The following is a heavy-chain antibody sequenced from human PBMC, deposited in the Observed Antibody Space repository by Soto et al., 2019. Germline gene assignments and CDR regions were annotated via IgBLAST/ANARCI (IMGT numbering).Heavy chain of an antibody. J-gene: IGHJ6*02. CDR2: INAYNGDT. V-gene: IGHV1-18*01. CDR1: GYSFTAYG. CDR3: ARRPSLAYCGGNCPWWGMHV. Sequence: QLVQSGAEVKKPGASVKVSCKPSGYSFTAYGISWVRQGPGQGLEWMGWINAYNGDTNYAQKIQGRVTMTTDTSTSPAYMELRRLTADDTAVYYCARRPSLAYCGGNCPWWGMHVWGQGTKVTVSS. D-gene: IGHD2-21*02.